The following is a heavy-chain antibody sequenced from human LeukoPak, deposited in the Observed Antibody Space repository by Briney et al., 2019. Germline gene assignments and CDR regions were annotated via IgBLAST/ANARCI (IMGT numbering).Heavy chain of an antibody. J-gene: IGHJ4*02. CDR1: GDSVSSNSAA. D-gene: IGHD5-12*01. CDR2: TYYRPKWYN. V-gene: IGHV6-1*01. Sequence: SQTLSLTCAISGDSVSSNSAAWSWIRQSPSRGLEWLGRTYYRPKWYNDYAVSVKTRITINPDTSKNQLSLQVNSVTPDDTAVYYCARSQGATIYGFDYWGQGTLVTVSS. CDR3: ARSQGATIYGFDY.